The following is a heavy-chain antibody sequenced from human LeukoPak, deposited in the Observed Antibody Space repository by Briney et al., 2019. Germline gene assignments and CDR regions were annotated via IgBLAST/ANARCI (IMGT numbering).Heavy chain of an antibody. CDR3: VRDFRSADY. CDR2: ICPDGTVT. V-gene: IGHV3-74*01. J-gene: IGHJ4*02. Sequence: PGGSLRLSCAASRFTFSNYCMHWVRQIPGKGLVWVSRICPDGTVTNYADSVKGRFTISRDNAKNMVFLQMNSLRADDTAVYYCVRDFRSADYWGQGILVTVSS. CDR1: RFTFSNYC.